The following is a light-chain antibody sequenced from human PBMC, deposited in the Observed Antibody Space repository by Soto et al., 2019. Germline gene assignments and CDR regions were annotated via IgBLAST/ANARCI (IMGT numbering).Light chain of an antibody. V-gene: IGKV3-11*01. J-gene: IGKJ4*01. CDR3: QQYNSWPLT. Sequence: EIVLTQSLATLSLSPGESATLSCRASQSVTKYLVWYQQKPGQAPRLLISDASYRATGIPARFSGSGSGTDFTLTISSLEPEDFAVYYCQQYNSWPLTFGGGTKVDI. CDR1: QSVTKY. CDR2: DAS.